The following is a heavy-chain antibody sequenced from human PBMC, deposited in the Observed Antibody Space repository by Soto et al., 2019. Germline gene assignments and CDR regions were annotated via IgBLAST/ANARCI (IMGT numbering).Heavy chain of an antibody. D-gene: IGHD4-17*01. CDR3: ARPRPMTTVADGAFDI. J-gene: IGHJ3*02. Sequence: GGSLRLSCAASGFTFDDYAMHWVRQAPGKGLEWVSGISWNGGSIGYADSVKGRFTISRDNSKNSLYLQMNSLRAEDTALYYCARPRPMTTVADGAFDIWGQGTMVTVSS. V-gene: IGHV3-9*01. CDR2: ISWNGGSI. CDR1: GFTFDDYA.